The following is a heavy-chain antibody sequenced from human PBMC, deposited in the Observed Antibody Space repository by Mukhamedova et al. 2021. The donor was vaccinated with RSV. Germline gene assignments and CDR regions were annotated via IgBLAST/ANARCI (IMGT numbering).Heavy chain of an antibody. J-gene: IGHJ4*02. Sequence: ISRDNSKNTLYLQMNSLRAEDTAVYYCANSAPDTAMVQFDYWGQGTLVTVSS. V-gene: IGHV3-23*01. D-gene: IGHD5-18*01. CDR3: ANSAPDTAMVQFDY.